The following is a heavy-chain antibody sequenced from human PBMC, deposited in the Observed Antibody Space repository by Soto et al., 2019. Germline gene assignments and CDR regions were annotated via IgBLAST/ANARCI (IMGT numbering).Heavy chain of an antibody. CDR3: ATLSGSYLFIDY. CDR1: GGSISSSSYY. J-gene: IGHJ4*02. V-gene: IGHV4-39*01. D-gene: IGHD1-26*01. Sequence: SETLSLTCTVSGGSISSSSYYWGWIRQPPGKGLEWIGSIYYSGSTYYNPSLKSRVTISVDTSKNQFSLKLSSVTAADTAVYYCATLSGSYLFIDYWGQGTLVTV. CDR2: IYYSGST.